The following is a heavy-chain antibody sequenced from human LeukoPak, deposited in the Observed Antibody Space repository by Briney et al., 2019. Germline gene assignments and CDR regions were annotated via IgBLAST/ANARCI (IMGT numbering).Heavy chain of an antibody. J-gene: IGHJ4*02. D-gene: IGHD6-6*01. CDR3: ARGGPFPSGSSSREYYLDY. V-gene: IGHV1-18*01. CDR2: RSIYNGNT. CDR1: GGTFSSYT. Sequence: ASVKVSCKASGGTFSSYTISWVRQAPGQGLEWMGWRSIYNGNTDYKLQGRVTMTTDTSTSTAYMEVRSLRSDDTAVYYCARGGPFPSGSSSREYYLDYWGQGTLVTVSS.